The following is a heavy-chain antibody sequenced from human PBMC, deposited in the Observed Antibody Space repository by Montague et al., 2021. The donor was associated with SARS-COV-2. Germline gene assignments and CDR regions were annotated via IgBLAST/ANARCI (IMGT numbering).Heavy chain of an antibody. D-gene: IGHD5-24*01. CDR2: ISWSGRST. V-gene: IGHV3-43*01. CDR1: GFPLDDYT. CDR3: AKAGHTRDGNTQLTYYFDY. Sequence: SLRLSCAASGFPLDDYTMVWVRQRPGKGLEWVSLISWSGRSTVYXDSVKGRFTISRDNGKNSLSLQMNRLRTEDTALYYCAKAGHTRDGNTQLTYYFDYWGQGTLVTVSS. J-gene: IGHJ4*02.